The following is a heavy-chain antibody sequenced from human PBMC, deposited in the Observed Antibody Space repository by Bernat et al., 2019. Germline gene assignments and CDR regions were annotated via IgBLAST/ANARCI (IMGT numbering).Heavy chain of an antibody. J-gene: IGHJ4*02. CDR3: AKERDSSNWYGGGFDY. D-gene: IGHD6-13*01. V-gene: IGHV3-30*18. CDR1: GFIFTAYD. Sequence: VHLVESGGGLVQPGGSLRLSCAASGFIFTAYDMHWVRQAPGKGLEWVAVISNDGRNKYYADSVKDRLTISRDNSQNTLYLQMNSLRVEDTAVYYCAKERDSSNWYGGGFDYWGQGTLVTVFS. CDR2: ISNDGRNK.